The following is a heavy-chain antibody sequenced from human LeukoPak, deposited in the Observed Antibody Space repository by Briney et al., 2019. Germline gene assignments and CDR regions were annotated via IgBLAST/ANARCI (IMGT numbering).Heavy chain of an antibody. J-gene: IGHJ3*02. CDR1: GFTFSSYS. Sequence: GGSLRLSCAASGFTFSSYSMNWVRQAPGKGLEWVSSISSSSSYIYYADSVKGRFTISRDNAKNSLYLQMNSLRAEDTAVYYCARDHIVVVPAATRGSSDAFDIWGQGTMVTVSS. D-gene: IGHD2-2*01. V-gene: IGHV3-21*01. CDR3: ARDHIVVVPAATRGSSDAFDI. CDR2: ISSSSSYI.